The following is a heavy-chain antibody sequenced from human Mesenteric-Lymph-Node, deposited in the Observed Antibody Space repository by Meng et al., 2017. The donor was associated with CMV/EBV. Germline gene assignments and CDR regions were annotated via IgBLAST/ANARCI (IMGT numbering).Heavy chain of an antibody. V-gene: IGHV4-34*01. CDR2: INHSGST. CDR1: VGSFSGYY. CDR3: ARGSSYDILTGYFDY. D-gene: IGHD3-9*01. J-gene: IGHJ4*02. Sequence: QLHQEGVRLLRPSGTLSVTVAVHVGSFSGYYWNWIRQSPKKGLEWIGEINHSGSTTYNPSFTSRIIISVDTSTNQISLNMSSVTAADTAVYYCARGSSYDILTGYFDYWGQGALVTVSS.